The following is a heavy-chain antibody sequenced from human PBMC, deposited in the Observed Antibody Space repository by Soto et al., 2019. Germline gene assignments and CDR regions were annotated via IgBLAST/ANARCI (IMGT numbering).Heavy chain of an antibody. V-gene: IGHV4-61*01. D-gene: IGHD2-15*01. CDR3: ARGVVVAATCP. J-gene: IGHJ5*02. CDR1: GGSVSSCSYY. CDR2: IYYSGST. Sequence: SETLSLTCTVSGGSVSSCSYYWSWIRQPPGKGLEWIGYIYYSGSTNYNPSLKSRVTISVDTSKNQFSLKLSSVTAADTAVYYCARGVVVAATCPWGQGTLVTVSS.